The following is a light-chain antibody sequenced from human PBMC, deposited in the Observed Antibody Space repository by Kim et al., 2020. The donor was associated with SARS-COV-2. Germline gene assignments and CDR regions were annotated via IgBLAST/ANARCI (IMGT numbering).Light chain of an antibody. V-gene: IGLV1-44*01. CDR3: AAWDASLNGVV. Sequence: GQTVTISCSGSSTDVGSNTVNWYQQPPGRAPNNLIFSNNRRRSGGPARFFGCKSGSKASLVISGRQSDDEADYYCAAWDASLNGVVFGGGTQLTVL. CDR1: STDVGSNT. CDR2: SNN. J-gene: IGLJ2*01.